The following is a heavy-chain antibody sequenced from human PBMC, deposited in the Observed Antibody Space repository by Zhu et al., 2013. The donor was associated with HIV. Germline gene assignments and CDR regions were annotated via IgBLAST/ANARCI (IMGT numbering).Heavy chain of an antibody. V-gene: IGHV1-3*01. CDR2: INAGNGNT. J-gene: IGHJ4*02. CDR1: GYTFTSYA. D-gene: IGHD5-12*01. Sequence: QVQLVQSGAEVKKPGASVKVSCKASGYTFTSYAMHWVRQAPGQRLEWMGWINAGNGNTKYSQKFRGRVTITRDTSASTAYMELSSLRSEDTAVYYCAVPVDIVATTLDYWGQGTLVTVSS. CDR3: AVPVDIVATTLDY.